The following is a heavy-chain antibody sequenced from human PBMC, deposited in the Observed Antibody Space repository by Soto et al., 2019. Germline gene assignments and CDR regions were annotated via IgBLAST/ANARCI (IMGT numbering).Heavy chain of an antibody. CDR2: INPSGGST. CDR3: ARDPNNSFCSGYCLDY. V-gene: IGHV1-46*01. Sequence: ASVKVSCKASGYTFTSYYMHWVRQAPGQGLEWMGIINPSGGSTSYAQKFQGRVTMTRDTSTSTVYMELSSLRSEDTAVYYCARDPNNSFCSGYCLDYWGQGTLVTVSS. D-gene: IGHD3-3*01. CDR1: GYTFTSYY. J-gene: IGHJ4*02.